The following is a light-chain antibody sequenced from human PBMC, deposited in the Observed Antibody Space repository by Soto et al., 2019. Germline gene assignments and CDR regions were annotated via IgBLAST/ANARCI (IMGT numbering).Light chain of an antibody. CDR1: QTISNF. V-gene: IGKV1-39*01. CDR3: QQSYNLPRT. J-gene: IGKJ1*01. CDR2: SSS. Sequence: EIQMTQSPSSLSASVGDTVTITCRASQTISNFLNWYQGKPGKPPKXLIYSSSTLQSGVPSRFSGSVSGTDFTLTINGLQPEDGASYGGQQSYNLPRTFGPGTKVDIK.